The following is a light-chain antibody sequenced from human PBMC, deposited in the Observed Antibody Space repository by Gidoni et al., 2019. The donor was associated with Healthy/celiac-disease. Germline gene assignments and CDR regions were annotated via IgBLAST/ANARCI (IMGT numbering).Light chain of an antibody. CDR1: QGISSY. V-gene: IGKV1-8*01. CDR2: AAS. J-gene: IGKJ1*01. CDR3: QQYYSYPST. Sequence: IRMTQSPSSFSASTGDRVTITCRASQGISSYLAWYQQKPGKAPKLLIYAASTLQSGVQSRVSGRGYGTDFTLTISCRQSEDFATYDCQQYYSYPSTFGQGTKVEIK.